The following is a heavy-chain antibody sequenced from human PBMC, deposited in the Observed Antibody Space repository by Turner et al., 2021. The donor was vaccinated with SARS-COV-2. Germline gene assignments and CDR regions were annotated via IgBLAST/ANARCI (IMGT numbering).Heavy chain of an antibody. CDR2: SITIYGTA. J-gene: IGHJ6*02. Sequence: HLLQSGAEFPTPGSSVMVSCTASGGTFSSCPISWGRQAPGQGIEWMGGSITIYGTANYAQKFQGRVTITADESTSTAYMELSSLRSEETAVYFCRTTVTASYDYYYGMDVWGQGTTVTVSS. CDR3: RTTVTASYDYYYGMDV. CDR1: GGTFSSCP. D-gene: IGHD4-4*01. V-gene: IGHV1-69*01.